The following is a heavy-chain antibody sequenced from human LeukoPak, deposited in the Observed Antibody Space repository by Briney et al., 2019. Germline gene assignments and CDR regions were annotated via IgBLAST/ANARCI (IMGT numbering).Heavy chain of an antibody. Sequence: PSETLSLTCTVSGGSISSSSYYWGWIRQPPGKGLEWIGSIYYSGSTYYNPSLKSRVTISVDTSKNQFSLKLSSVTAADTAVYYCARHEVGYSSSWYWFDPWGQGTLVTVSS. J-gene: IGHJ5*02. CDR2: IYYSGST. CDR3: ARHEVGYSSSWYWFDP. D-gene: IGHD6-13*01. CDR1: GGSISSSSYY. V-gene: IGHV4-39*01.